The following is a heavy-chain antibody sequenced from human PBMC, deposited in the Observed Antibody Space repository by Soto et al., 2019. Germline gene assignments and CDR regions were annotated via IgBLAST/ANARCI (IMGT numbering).Heavy chain of an antibody. J-gene: IGHJ4*02. CDR3: AKDGYCSSTSPHCPFDY. D-gene: IGHD2-2*03. V-gene: IGHV3-21*04. CDR1: GFTFSSYS. Sequence: GGSLRLSCAASGFTFSSYSMNWVRQAPGKGLEWVSSISSSSSYIYYADSVKGRFTISRDNAKNSLYLQMNSLRAEDTAVYYCAKDGYCSSTSPHCPFDYWGQGTLVTVSS. CDR2: ISSSSSYI.